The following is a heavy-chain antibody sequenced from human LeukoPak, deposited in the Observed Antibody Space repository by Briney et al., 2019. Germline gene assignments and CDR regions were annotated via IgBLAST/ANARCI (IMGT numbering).Heavy chain of an antibody. Sequence: GGSLRLSCAASGFTFSNYWMHWVRQAPGKGLVWVSRINSDGSSTTYADSMKGRFTISRDNAKNTLYLQMNSLRADDTAVYYCARDRATTMFDYWAQGTLVTVSS. CDR1: GFTFSNYW. V-gene: IGHV3-74*01. D-gene: IGHD5-24*01. CDR2: INSDGSST. J-gene: IGHJ4*02. CDR3: ARDRATTMFDY.